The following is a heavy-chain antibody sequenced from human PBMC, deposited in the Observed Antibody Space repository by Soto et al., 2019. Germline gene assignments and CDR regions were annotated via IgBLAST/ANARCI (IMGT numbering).Heavy chain of an antibody. V-gene: IGHV3-23*01. Sequence: GGSLRLYCASSGLPCGNYAISLLRQAPGKGLEWVSYISNTGGRTNYADSVKGRFSISRDNSKNTLYLQMNSLRAEDTAIYCCAKSGYTPNNWFDPWGQGTLVTVSS. CDR1: GLPCGNYA. CDR3: AKSGYTPNNWFDP. J-gene: IGHJ5*02. D-gene: IGHD5-18*01. CDR2: ISNTGGRT.